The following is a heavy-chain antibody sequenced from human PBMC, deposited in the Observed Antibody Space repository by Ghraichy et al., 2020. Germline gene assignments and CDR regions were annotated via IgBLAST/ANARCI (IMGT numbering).Heavy chain of an antibody. D-gene: IGHD6-13*01. V-gene: IGHV3-48*02. J-gene: IGHJ4*02. Sequence: GGSRRLSCAASGFTFSTYSMNWVRQAPGKGLECISYISSSSSSIYYADSVKGRFTISRDNAKNSLYLQMNSLRDEDTAVYYCAKSGSSRFDYWGQGTLVTISS. CDR3: AKSGSSRFDY. CDR1: GFTFSTYS. CDR2: ISSSSSSI.